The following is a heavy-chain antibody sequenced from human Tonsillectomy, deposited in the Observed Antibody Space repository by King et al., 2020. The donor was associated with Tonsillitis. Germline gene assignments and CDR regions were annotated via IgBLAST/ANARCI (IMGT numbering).Heavy chain of an antibody. CDR3: ARRPFYYDGSACYSGIFDI. J-gene: IGHJ3*02. D-gene: IGHD3-22*01. CDR1: GGSFSGYY. V-gene: IGHV4-34*01. CDR2: IKHSGIT. Sequence: VQLQQWGAGLLKPSETLSLTCAVYGGSFSGYYWSWIRQSPGKGLEWIGEIKHSGITNYNPSLKSRVTISVDTSEKQFSLKLSSVTAADTAVYYCARRPFYYDGSACYSGIFDIWGQGTMVTVSS.